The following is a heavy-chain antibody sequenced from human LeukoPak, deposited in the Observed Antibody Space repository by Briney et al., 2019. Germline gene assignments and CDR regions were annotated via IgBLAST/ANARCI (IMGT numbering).Heavy chain of an antibody. V-gene: IGHV4-34*01. CDR3: ARIAARRRDAFDI. CDR2: INHSGST. Sequence: SETLSLTCAVYGGSFSGYYWSWIRQPRGKGLEWIGEINHSGSTNYNPSLKSRVTISVDTSKNQFSLKLSSVTAADTAVYYCARIAARRRDAFDIWGQGTMVTVSS. D-gene: IGHD6-6*01. J-gene: IGHJ3*02. CDR1: GGSFSGYY.